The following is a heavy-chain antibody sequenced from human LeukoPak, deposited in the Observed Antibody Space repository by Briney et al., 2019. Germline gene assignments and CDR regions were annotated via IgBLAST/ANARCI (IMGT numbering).Heavy chain of an antibody. V-gene: IGHV4-38-2*02. D-gene: IGHD4-23*01. J-gene: IGHJ4*02. CDR1: GYSINSGYY. CDR3: GRSGGFVHFDH. CDR2: IYHSGST. Sequence: SETLSLTCTVSGYSINSGYYWGGIRPPPGKGLEWIGSIYHSGSTYYNPPLKSRVTISRDTSKNQVSLNLSSVIAADPPVYYFGRSGGFVHFDHWGQGSLVTVTS.